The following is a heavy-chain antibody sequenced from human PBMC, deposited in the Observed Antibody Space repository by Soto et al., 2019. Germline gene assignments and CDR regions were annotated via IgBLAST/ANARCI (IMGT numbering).Heavy chain of an antibody. CDR2: FDPEDGET. J-gene: IGHJ3*02. D-gene: IGHD6-13*01. CDR1: GYTLTELS. V-gene: IGHV1-24*01. Sequence: ASVRFSCNVSGYTLTELSMHCVRQAPGKGLEWMGGFDPEDGETIYAQKFQGRVTMTEDTSTDTAYMELSSLRSEDTAVYYCATVPPRIAAAGPWASYAFDIWGQGTMVTVSS. CDR3: ATVPPRIAAAGPWASYAFDI.